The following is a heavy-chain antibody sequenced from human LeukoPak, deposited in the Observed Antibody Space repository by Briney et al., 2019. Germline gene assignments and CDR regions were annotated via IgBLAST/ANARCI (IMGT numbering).Heavy chain of an antibody. D-gene: IGHD6-6*01. J-gene: IGHJ6*03. CDR2: INWNGGST. V-gene: IGHV3-20*04. Sequence: TGGSLRLSCADSGFTFDDYGISWVRQAPGKGLEWVSGINWNGGSTGYADSVKGRFTISRDNSKNTLYLQMNSLRAEDTAVYYCAKDRQNYYYMDVWGKGTTVTISS. CDR3: AKDRQNYYYMDV. CDR1: GFTFDDYG.